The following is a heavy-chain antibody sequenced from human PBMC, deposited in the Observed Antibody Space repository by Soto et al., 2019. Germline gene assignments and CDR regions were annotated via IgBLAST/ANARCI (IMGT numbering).Heavy chain of an antibody. CDR2: INSDESDS. CDR1: GFTFSSYW. Sequence: VQLVESGGGLVQPGGSLRLSCAASGFTFSSYWMHWVRQAPGKGLVWVSRINSDESDSNYAESVKGRFTISRDNAKNTLYLQMNSLRAEDTAVYYCAREGMGFSNWFDPWGRGTLVTVSS. D-gene: IGHD2-8*01. V-gene: IGHV3-74*01. CDR3: AREGMGFSNWFDP. J-gene: IGHJ5*02.